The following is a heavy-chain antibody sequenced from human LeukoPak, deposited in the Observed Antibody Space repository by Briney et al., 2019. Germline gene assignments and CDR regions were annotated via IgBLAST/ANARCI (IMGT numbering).Heavy chain of an antibody. Sequence: SETLSLTCTVSGGSISSVGYYWSWIRQHPGKGLEWVGFIYYSGITDYNPSLKSRPTISVDTSKNQFFLKLSSVTAADTAVYYCARDGAGFDGSGSYFDYWGQGTLVTVSS. V-gene: IGHV4-31*03. D-gene: IGHD3-10*01. J-gene: IGHJ4*02. CDR1: GGSISSVGYY. CDR3: ARDGAGFDGSGSYFDY. CDR2: IYYSGIT.